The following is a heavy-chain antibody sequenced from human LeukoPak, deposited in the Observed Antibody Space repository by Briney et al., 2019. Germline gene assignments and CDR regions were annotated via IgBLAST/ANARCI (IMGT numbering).Heavy chain of an antibody. J-gene: IGHJ3*02. D-gene: IGHD2-21*01. CDR3: ARVAPGEERWGAFDI. Sequence: ASVKVSCKASGYTFTSYYMHWVRQAPGQGLEWMGWINPNSGGTNYAQKFQGRVTMTRDTSISTAYMELSRLRSDDTAVYYCARVAPGEERWGAFDIWGQGTMVTVSS. CDR2: INPNSGGT. V-gene: IGHV1-2*02. CDR1: GYTFTSYY.